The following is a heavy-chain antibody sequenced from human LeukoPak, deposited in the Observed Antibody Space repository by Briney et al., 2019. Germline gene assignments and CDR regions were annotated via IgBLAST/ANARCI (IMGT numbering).Heavy chain of an antibody. CDR1: GGSISSSSYY. CDR2: IYYSGTT. J-gene: IGHJ5*02. D-gene: IGHD4-17*01. CDR3: ARHSTRYGDYRAPFDP. V-gene: IGHV4-39*01. Sequence: PSETLSLTCTVSGGSISSSSYYWGWIRQPPGKGLEYIVSIYYSGTTYYNPSLKSRVTISVDTSKNQFSLKLSSVTAADTAVYYCARHSTRYGDYRAPFDPWGQGTLVTVSS.